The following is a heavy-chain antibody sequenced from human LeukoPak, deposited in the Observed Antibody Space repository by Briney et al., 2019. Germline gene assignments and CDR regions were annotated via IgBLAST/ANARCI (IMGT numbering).Heavy chain of an antibody. CDR1: GGSVDINY. CDR2: TYYNGRT. D-gene: IGHD1-26*01. V-gene: IGHV4-59*02. CDR3: ARTSGSSTVWYFDL. J-gene: IGHJ2*01. Sequence: SETLSLTCSVSGGSVDINYWSWIRQPPGKGLEWIGYTYYNGRTDYNPSLRSRATVSVDASNNQFSLRLSSVTTADTAVYFCARTSGSSTVWYFDLWGRGTLVTVSS.